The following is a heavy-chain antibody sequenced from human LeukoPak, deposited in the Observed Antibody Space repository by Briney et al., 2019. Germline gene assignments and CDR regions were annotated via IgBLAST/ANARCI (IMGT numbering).Heavy chain of an antibody. CDR1: GGSTSSVDYY. CDR2: IYYSGST. Sequence: SETLSLTCTVSGGSTSSVDYYWSWIRHPPGKGLEWIGYIYYSGSTYYNPSLKCRFTISVDTCKSQFSLKLSCVTAADTAVYYCAREDGDYDYWGEGTLVTVSS. D-gene: IGHD4-17*01. CDR3: AREDGDYDY. J-gene: IGHJ4*02. V-gene: IGHV4-30-4*01.